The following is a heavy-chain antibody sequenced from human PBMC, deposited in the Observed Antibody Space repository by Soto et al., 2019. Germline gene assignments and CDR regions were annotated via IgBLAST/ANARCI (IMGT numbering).Heavy chain of an antibody. J-gene: IGHJ4*02. CDR3: TKDGFYSRFDS. Sequence: GGSLRLSCAASGFTFSNAWMAWVRQAPGRGLEWVGRIRSKTEGGTTDYAAPVKGRFTISRDDSKNTLYLQMNSLNGEDTAVYYCTKDGFYSRFDSWGQGTQVTVSS. CDR2: IRSKTEGGTT. CDR1: GFTFSNAW. V-gene: IGHV3-15*01. D-gene: IGHD6-13*01.